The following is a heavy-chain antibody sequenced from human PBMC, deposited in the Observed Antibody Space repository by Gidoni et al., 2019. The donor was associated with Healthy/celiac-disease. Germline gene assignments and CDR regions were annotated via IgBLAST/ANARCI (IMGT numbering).Heavy chain of an antibody. J-gene: IGHJ4*02. D-gene: IGHD1-26*01. CDR2: ISWNSGSI. Sequence: EVQLVESGGGLVQPGRSLRLSCAAPGFTFDDYAMHWVRQAPGKGLEWVSGISWNSGSIGYADSVKGRFTISRDNAKNSLYLQMNSLRAEDTALYYCAKDIEGIVGAPDYWGQGTLVTVSS. CDR3: AKDIEGIVGAPDY. CDR1: GFTFDDYA. V-gene: IGHV3-9*01.